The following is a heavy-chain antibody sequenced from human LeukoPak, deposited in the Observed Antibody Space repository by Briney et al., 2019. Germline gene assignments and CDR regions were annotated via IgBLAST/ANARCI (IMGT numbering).Heavy chain of an antibody. CDR1: GFTFSGFG. V-gene: IGHV3-33*01. Sequence: GGSLRLSCAASGFTFSGFGMHWVRQAPGKGLEWVAVIWYDGSNKYYADSVKGRFTISRDNSKNTLYLQMNSLRAEDTAVYFCARDRMATSVTTLDYWGQGTLVTVSS. D-gene: IGHD4-11*01. J-gene: IGHJ4*02. CDR3: ARDRMATSVTTLDY. CDR2: IWYDGSNK.